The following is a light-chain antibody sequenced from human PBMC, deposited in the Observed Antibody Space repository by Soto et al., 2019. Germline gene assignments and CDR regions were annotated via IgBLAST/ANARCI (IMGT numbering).Light chain of an antibody. V-gene: IGLV2-23*02. J-gene: IGLJ3*02. Sequence: QSAVTQPASVSGSPGQSITISCTGTSSDVGSYNLVSWYQQHPGKAPKLMIYEVSKRPSGVSNRFSGSKSGNTASLTISGLQAEDEADYYCCSYAGSSTPWVFGGGTKLTVL. CDR3: CSYAGSSTPWV. CDR2: EVS. CDR1: SSDVGSYNL.